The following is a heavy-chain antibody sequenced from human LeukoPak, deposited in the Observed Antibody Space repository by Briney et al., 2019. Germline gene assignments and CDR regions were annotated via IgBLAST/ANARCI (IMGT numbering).Heavy chain of an antibody. V-gene: IGHV4-59*12. Sequence: PSYTLSLTCSVSGGFNSRYYWSWVRQPLGKGLEWLGHIFYSGHSNYNASLTSRIRMSVDTSKAQFSLELASVIAADTAVYYCARIDPLGFFDQWGPGILVTVSS. CDR1: GGFNSRYY. J-gene: IGHJ4*02. D-gene: IGHD6-25*01. CDR2: IFYSGHS. CDR3: ARIDPLGFFDQ.